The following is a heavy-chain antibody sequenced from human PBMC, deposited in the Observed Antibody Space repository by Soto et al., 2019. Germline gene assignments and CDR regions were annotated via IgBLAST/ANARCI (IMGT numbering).Heavy chain of an antibody. V-gene: IGHV1-18*01. Sequence: QVHLVQSGAEVKKPGASVKVSCEASGYTFTNYGISWVRQAPGQGLEWMGWISGYSGNTNYVQKFQDRVTMTTDTSTSTAYLELRNLRSDDTAVYYCARESSLRWLDPWGQGTLVTVSS. J-gene: IGHJ5*02. CDR1: GYTFTNYG. CDR3: ARESSLRWLDP. D-gene: IGHD3-16*01. CDR2: ISGYSGNT.